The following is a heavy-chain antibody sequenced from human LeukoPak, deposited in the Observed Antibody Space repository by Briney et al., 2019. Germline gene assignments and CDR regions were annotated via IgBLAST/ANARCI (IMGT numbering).Heavy chain of an antibody. V-gene: IGHV6-1*01. CDR1: GDSVSSYTAN. CDR3: ARMIGPPGRSIAARGLRRYYYMDV. D-gene: IGHD6-6*01. Sequence: SQTLSLTCAISGDSVSSYTANWNWIRQSPSRGLEWLGRTYYRSKWYHDYAVSVKSRITINPDTSKNQFSLKLSSVTAADTAVYYCARMIGPPGRSIAARGLRRYYYMDVWGKGTTVTVSS. J-gene: IGHJ6*03. CDR2: TYYRSKWYH.